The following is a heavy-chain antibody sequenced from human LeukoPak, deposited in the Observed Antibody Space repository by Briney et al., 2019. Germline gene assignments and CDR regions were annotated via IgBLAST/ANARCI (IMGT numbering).Heavy chain of an antibody. D-gene: IGHD1-7*01. Sequence: PSETLSLTCTVSGGSISSSSYYWGWIRQPPGKGLEWIGSIYYSGSTYYNPSLKSRVTISVDTSKNQFSLKLSSVTAADTAVYYCARLISNWNYVHFDYWGQGTLVTVSS. CDR1: GGSISSSSYY. CDR3: ARLISNWNYVHFDY. CDR2: IYYSGST. V-gene: IGHV4-39*01. J-gene: IGHJ4*02.